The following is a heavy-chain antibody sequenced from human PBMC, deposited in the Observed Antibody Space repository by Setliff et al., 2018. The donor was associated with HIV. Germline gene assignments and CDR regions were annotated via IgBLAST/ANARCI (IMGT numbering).Heavy chain of an antibody. Sequence: SVKVSCKASGGTFTRNCISWVRQAPGQGLEWMGGIIPILGIANYAQKFQGRVTITTDESTSTAYMELSSLRSEDTAVYYCARGAVVTNYFDYWGQGTLVTVSS. CDR1: GGTFTRNC. CDR2: IIPILGIA. J-gene: IGHJ4*02. D-gene: IGHD2-15*01. V-gene: IGHV1-69*10. CDR3: ARGAVVTNYFDY.